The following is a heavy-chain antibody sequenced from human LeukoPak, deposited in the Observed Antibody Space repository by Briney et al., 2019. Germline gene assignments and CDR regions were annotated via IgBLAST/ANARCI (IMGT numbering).Heavy chain of an antibody. CDR3: ARNRMATIVHDAYDI. J-gene: IGHJ3*02. V-gene: IGHV4-59*01. Sequence: SETLSLTCTVSDGSISSYYWSWIRQPPGKGLEWIGYIYYSGSTNYNPSLKSRVTISVDTSKNQFSLKLSSVTAADTAVYYCARNRMATIVHDAYDIWGQGTMVAVSS. D-gene: IGHD5-24*01. CDR2: IYYSGST. CDR1: DGSISSYY.